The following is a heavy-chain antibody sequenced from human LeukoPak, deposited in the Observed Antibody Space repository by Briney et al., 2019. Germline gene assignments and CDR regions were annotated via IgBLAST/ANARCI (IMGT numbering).Heavy chain of an antibody. D-gene: IGHD2-2*01. V-gene: IGHV1-46*01. Sequence: ASVKVSCKASGYTFTTYYIHWVRQAPGQGLEWMGIINPTGGSTTYAQKFQGRVTITADKSTSTAYMELSSLRSEDTAVYYCAGCSSTSCPLGLLLGYWGQGTLVTVSS. CDR1: GYTFTTYY. CDR2: INPTGGST. J-gene: IGHJ4*02. CDR3: AGCSSTSCPLGLLLGY.